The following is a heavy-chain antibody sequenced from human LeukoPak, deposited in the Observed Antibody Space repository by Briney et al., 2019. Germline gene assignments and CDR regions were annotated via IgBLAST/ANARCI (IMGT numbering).Heavy chain of an antibody. CDR3: AKDGYDFWSGYYSYGMDV. V-gene: IGHV3-23*01. Sequence: PGGSLRLSCAASGFTFSSYAMSWVRQAPGKGLEWVSAISGSGGSTYYADSVKGRFTISRDNSKSTLYLQMNSLRAEDTAVYYCAKDGYDFWSGYYSYGMDVWGQGTTVTVSS. CDR2: ISGSGGST. D-gene: IGHD3-3*01. CDR1: GFTFSSYA. J-gene: IGHJ6*02.